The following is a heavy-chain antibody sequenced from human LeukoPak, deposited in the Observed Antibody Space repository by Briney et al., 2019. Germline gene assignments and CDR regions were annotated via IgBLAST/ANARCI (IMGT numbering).Heavy chain of an antibody. CDR3: ARDRRYDSSGYYYFYYYYGMDV. J-gene: IGHJ6*02. CDR1: GYTFTSQA. Sequence: SVKLSCQASGYTFTSQATRWVRQAPGQGLEWMGWIRAYNGHTNYAQKLQGRVTMTTDTSTSTAYMELRSLRSDDTAVYYCARDRRYDSSGYYYFYYYYGMDVWGQGTTVTVSS. V-gene: IGHV1-18*01. CDR2: IRAYNGHT. D-gene: IGHD3-22*01.